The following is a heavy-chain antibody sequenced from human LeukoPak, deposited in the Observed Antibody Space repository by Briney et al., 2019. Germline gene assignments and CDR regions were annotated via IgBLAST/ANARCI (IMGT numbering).Heavy chain of an antibody. J-gene: IGHJ4*02. CDR2: IYSGGST. CDR3: ARGAFSPH. CDR1: GFTVSSNY. Sequence: PGGSLRLSCAASGFTVSSNYMSWVRQAPGKGLEWVSVIYSGGSTHNADSVKGRFTISRDNSKNTLYLQMNSLRAGDTAVYYCARGAFSPHWGQGTLVTVSS. V-gene: IGHV3-66*02. D-gene: IGHD1-26*01.